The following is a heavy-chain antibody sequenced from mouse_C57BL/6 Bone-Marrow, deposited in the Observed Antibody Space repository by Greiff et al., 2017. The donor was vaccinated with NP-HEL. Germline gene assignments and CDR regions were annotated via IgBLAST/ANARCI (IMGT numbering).Heavy chain of an antibody. J-gene: IGHJ2*01. CDR1: GSTFTSYW. CDR3: ARAGRWLRDY. CDR2: IHPNSGST. D-gene: IGHD2-3*01. Sequence: QVQLQQPGAELVKPGASVKLSCKASGSTFTSYWMHWVKPRPGQGLAWIGMIHPNSGSTNYTETFKSKATLTVDKSSSTAYMQLSSLTSEDSAVYYCARAGRWLRDYWGQGTTLTVSS. V-gene: IGHV1-64*01.